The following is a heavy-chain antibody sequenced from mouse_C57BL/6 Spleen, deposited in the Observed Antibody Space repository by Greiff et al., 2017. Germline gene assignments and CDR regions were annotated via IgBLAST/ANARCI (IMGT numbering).Heavy chain of an antibody. D-gene: IGHD4-1*01. Sequence: VQLQQSGAELVRPGASVTLSCKASGYTFTDYEMHWVKQTPVHGLEWIGAIDPETGGTAYNQKFKGKAILTADKSSSPAYMELRSLTAEDSAVYYCTRKLGYAMDYWGQGTSVTVSS. V-gene: IGHV1-15*01. CDR3: TRKLGYAMDY. J-gene: IGHJ4*01. CDR1: GYTFTDYE. CDR2: IDPETGGT.